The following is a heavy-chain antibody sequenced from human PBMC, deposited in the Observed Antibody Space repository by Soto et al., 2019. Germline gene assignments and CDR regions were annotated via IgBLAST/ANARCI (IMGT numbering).Heavy chain of an antibody. V-gene: IGHV1-69*01. CDR2: VIPVRGTS. CDR3: ARHSEVETTYYHPLEV. D-gene: IGHD2-21*02. Sequence: QVQLVQSGAEVKNPGSSVKVSCKTSGGGFSNYAFSWVRQAPGQGLEWVGGVIPVRGTSNYAQKFQGTVTVTADEATRTVYMEVSRLRFEDTAVYYCARHSEVETTYYHPLEVWGQGTTVIVSS. CDR1: GGGFSNYA. J-gene: IGHJ6*02.